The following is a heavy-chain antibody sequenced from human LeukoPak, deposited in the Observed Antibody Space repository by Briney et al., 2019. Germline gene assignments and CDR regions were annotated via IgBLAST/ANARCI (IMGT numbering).Heavy chain of an antibody. CDR1: GFTVSSNY. D-gene: IGHD3/OR15-3a*01. CDR3: VRDRDWGAFDV. V-gene: IGHV3-53*01. J-gene: IGHJ3*01. CDR2: IYSGGST. Sequence: GGSLRLSCAASGFTVSSNYMSWVRQAPGKGLEWVSVIYSGGSTDYADSVMGRFTISRDNPKSTVYLQMNSLRVEDTAVYYCVRDRDWGAFDVWGQVTMVTVSS.